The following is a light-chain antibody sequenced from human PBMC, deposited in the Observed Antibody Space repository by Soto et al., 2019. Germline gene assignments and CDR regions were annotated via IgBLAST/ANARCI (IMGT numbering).Light chain of an antibody. CDR1: NNDVGGYNY. Sequence: QSALTQPASVSGSPGQSITISCTGTNNDVGGYNYVSWYQQHPGKAPKLMIYAVTDRPSGVSSRFSGSKSGNTASLTISGLQAEDEADYYCSSYTSSSTLFGTGTKVTVL. J-gene: IGLJ1*01. CDR3: SSYTSSSTL. V-gene: IGLV2-14*01. CDR2: AVT.